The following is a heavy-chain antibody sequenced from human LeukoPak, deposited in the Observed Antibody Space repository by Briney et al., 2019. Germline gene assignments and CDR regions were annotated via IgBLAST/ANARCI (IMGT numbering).Heavy chain of an antibody. J-gene: IGHJ5*02. Sequence: VASVKVSCKASGYTFTGYYIHWVRKAPGQGLEWMGWINPYSGDTNYAPKSQGRVTMTRDTAISTTYMELSRLTSDDTAVYLCVRSGGAAAGMNWFDPWGQGTLVTVSS. CDR1: GYTFTGYY. CDR3: VRSGGAAAGMNWFDP. D-gene: IGHD6-13*01. V-gene: IGHV1-2*02. CDR2: INPYSGDT.